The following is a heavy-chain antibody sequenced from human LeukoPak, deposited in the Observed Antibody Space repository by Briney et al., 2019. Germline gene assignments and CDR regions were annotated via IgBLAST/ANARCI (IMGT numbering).Heavy chain of an antibody. CDR3: ARRANWNYDS. J-gene: IGHJ5*01. CDR2: IYPDDSDT. D-gene: IGHD1-7*01. Sequence: GESLKISCNGSGYXFTNYWICWVRQMPGKGLEWMGIIYPDDSDTRYSPSFQGQVTFSADKSISTAYLQWNSLKAWDTAMYYCARRANWNYDSWGQGTLVTVSS. V-gene: IGHV5-51*01. CDR1: GYXFTNYW.